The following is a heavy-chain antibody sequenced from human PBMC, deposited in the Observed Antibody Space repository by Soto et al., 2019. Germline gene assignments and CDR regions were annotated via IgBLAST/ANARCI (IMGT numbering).Heavy chain of an antibody. J-gene: IGHJ4*02. CDR2: IIPIFGTA. CDR1: GGTLSSYA. CDR3: ARGGVPAATTIDY. D-gene: IGHD2-2*01. V-gene: IGHV1-69*13. Sequence: ASVKVSCKASGGTLSSYAISWVRQAPGQGLEWMGGIIPIFGTANYAQKFQGRVTITADESTSTAYMELSSLRSEDTAVYYCARGGVPAATTIDYWGQGTLVTVSS.